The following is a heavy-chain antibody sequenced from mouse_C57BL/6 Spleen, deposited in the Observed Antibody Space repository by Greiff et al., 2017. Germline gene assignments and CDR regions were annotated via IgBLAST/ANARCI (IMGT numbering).Heavy chain of an antibody. D-gene: IGHD6-2*01. CDR1: GYTFTSYW. CDR3: ARSSPYYAMDY. CDR2: IDPSDSYT. V-gene: IGHV1-59*01. Sequence: VQLQQPGAELVRPGTSVKLSCKASGYTFTSYWMHWVKQRPGQGLEWIGVIDPSDSYTNYNQKFKGKATLTVDPSSSTAYMQLSSLTSEDSAVYYCARSSPYYAMDYWGQGTSVTVSS. J-gene: IGHJ4*01.